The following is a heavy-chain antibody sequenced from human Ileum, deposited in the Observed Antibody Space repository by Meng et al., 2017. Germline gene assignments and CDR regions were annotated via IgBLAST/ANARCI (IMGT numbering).Heavy chain of an antibody. J-gene: IGHJ3*02. CDR1: GYTFTSYG. Sequence: ASVNVSCKASGYTFTSYGISWVRQAPGQGLEWLGWISCYNGNTHYGQEFQDRVIMTTDTSTSTAYMELRSLRSDDTAMYYCARDGDYDSDGRWGGDGIDIWGQGTMVTVSS. V-gene: IGHV1-18*01. CDR3: ARDGDYDSDGRWGGDGIDI. CDR2: ISCYNGNT. D-gene: IGHD3-22*01.